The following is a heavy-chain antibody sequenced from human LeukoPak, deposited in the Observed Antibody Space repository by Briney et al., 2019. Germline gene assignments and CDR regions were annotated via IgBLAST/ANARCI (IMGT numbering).Heavy chain of an antibody. V-gene: IGHV4-34*01. CDR3: ARVNGGAYWYFDL. CDR1: GGSFSGYY. Sequence: KSSETLSLTCAVYGGSFSGYYWSWIRQPPGKGLEWIGEINHSGSTNYNPSLKSRVTISVDTSKNQFSLKLSSVTAADTAVYYCARVNGGAYWYFDLWGRGTLVTVSS. D-gene: IGHD4-23*01. CDR2: INHSGST. J-gene: IGHJ2*01.